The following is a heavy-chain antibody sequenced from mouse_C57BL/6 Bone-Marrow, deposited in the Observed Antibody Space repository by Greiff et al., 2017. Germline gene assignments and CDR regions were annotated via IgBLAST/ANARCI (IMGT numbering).Heavy chain of an antibody. J-gene: IGHJ1*03. CDR1: GYTFTSYW. D-gene: IGHD2-2*01. V-gene: IGHV1-55*01. CDR3: ARDGYGGSFDV. Sequence: QVQLQQPGAELVKPGASVKMSCKASGYTFTSYWITWVKQRPGQGLEWIGDIYPGSGSTNYNEKLKRKATLTVDTSSSTAYLQLSSLTSEDTAVYYCARDGYGGSFDVGGTGTTVTVSS. CDR2: IYPGSGST.